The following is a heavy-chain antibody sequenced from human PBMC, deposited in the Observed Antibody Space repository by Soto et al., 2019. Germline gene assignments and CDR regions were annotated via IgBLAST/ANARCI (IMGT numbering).Heavy chain of an antibody. CDR3: ARDSIAAAGTDY. V-gene: IGHV1-69*13. D-gene: IGHD6-13*01. Sequence: SVKVSCKASGGTFSSYTIAWVRQAPGQGLEWMGEIIPLFGTTNYVEKFQGRLTITADASTSTAYMELSSLRSEDTAMYYCARDSIAAAGTDYWGQGTMVTVSS. CDR2: IIPLFGTT. J-gene: IGHJ4*02. CDR1: GGTFSSYT.